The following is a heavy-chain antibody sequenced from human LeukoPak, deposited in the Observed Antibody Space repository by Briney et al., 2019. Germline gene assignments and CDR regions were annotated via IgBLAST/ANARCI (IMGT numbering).Heavy chain of an antibody. CDR1: GFTFSSCE. D-gene: IGHD1-26*01. J-gene: IGHJ4*02. V-gene: IGHV3-48*03. CDR2: ISSSGGTT. Sequence: GGSLRLSCAAPGFTFSSCEMNWVRQAPGKGLEWVSYISSSGGTTFYADSVKGRFTISRDNAKNSLYLQMNSLRAEGTAVYYCARGGGSLSGYWGQGTLVTVSS. CDR3: ARGGGSLSGY.